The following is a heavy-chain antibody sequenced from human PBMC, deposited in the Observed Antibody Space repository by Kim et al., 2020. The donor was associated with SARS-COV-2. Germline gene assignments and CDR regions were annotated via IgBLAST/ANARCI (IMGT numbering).Heavy chain of an antibody. J-gene: IGHJ4*02. V-gene: IGHV3-11*01. CDR3: ARAMRAYCTGRVCYSAAFDH. CDR1: EFTFSDYF. D-gene: IGHD2-8*02. Sequence: GGSLRLSCAASEFTFSDYFMSWIRQAPGKGLEWISSISNSDVIYYADSVRGRSTISRDNAKNSVFLQLNSLRGEDTAIYYCARAMRAYCTGRVCYSAAFDHWGQGTLVTVSS. CDR2: ISNSDVI.